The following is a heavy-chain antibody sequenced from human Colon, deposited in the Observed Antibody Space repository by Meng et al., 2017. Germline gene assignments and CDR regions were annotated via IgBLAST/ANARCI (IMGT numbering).Heavy chain of an antibody. Sequence: HARLQCPGPGLVQPSETLSLTCTVSDISIRTYYCNWIRQPPGKVLEWIGFVHYSGSTNYKPSLKTRIIISVDTSKNQFSLRLNSVTAADTAVYYCAKTELGAGGGGYFDLWGRGTLVTVSS. CDR2: VHYSGST. J-gene: IGHJ2*01. CDR1: DISIRTYY. CDR3: AKTELGAGGGGYFDL. D-gene: IGHD4-23*01. V-gene: IGHV4-59*13.